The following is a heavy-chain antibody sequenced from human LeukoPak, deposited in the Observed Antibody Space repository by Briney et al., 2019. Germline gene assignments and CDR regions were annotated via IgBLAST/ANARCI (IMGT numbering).Heavy chain of an antibody. Sequence: SETLSLTCAVYGGSFSGYYWSWIRQPPGKGLEWIGEINHSGSTNYNPSLKSRVTISVDTSKNQFSLKLSSVTAADTAVYYCAIGRGRIAAAGTGYFQHWGQGTLVTVSS. J-gene: IGHJ1*01. CDR3: AIGRGRIAAAGTGYFQH. CDR2: INHSGST. CDR1: GGSFSGYY. D-gene: IGHD6-13*01. V-gene: IGHV4-34*01.